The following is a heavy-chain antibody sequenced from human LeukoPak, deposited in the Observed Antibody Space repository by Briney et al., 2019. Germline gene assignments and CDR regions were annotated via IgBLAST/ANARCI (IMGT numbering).Heavy chain of an antibody. CDR2: ISDSGGST. Sequence: GGSLRLSCAASGFTFSSYAMSWVRQAPGKGLEWVSAISDSGGSTYYADSVKGRFTISRDNSKNTLYLQMNSLRAEDTAVYCCAKDPIAVAGLYGMDVWGQGTTVAVSS. D-gene: IGHD6-19*01. J-gene: IGHJ6*02. CDR1: GFTFSSYA. V-gene: IGHV3-23*01. CDR3: AKDPIAVAGLYGMDV.